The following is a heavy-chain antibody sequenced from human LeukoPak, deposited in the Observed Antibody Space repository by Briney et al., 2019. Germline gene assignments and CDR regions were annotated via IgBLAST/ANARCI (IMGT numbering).Heavy chain of an antibody. Sequence: GASVKVSCKAFGYTFTSYYMHWVRQAPGQGLEWMGIINPSGGTTRYAQTFQGRVTMTRDTSTSTVYMELNSLTSDDTAVYYCAREATSRLVPASAGKDFDYWGQGTLVTVSS. D-gene: IGHD6-13*01. CDR1: GYTFTSYY. V-gene: IGHV1-46*01. CDR2: INPSGGTT. J-gene: IGHJ4*02. CDR3: AREATSRLVPASAGKDFDY.